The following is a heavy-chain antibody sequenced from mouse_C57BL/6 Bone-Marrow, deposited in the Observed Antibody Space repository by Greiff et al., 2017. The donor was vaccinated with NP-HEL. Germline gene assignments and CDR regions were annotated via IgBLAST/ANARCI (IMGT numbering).Heavy chain of an antibody. CDR1: GYTFTSYD. CDR3: ASYYGSSYWYFDV. V-gene: IGHV1-85*01. CDR2: IYPRDGST. Sequence: VQLQQSGPELVKPGASVKLSCKASGYTFTSYDINWVKQRPGQGLEWIGWIYPRDGSTKYNEKFKGKATLTVDTSSRTAYMELHSLTSEDSAVYFCASYYGSSYWYFDVWGTGTTVTVSS. D-gene: IGHD1-1*01. J-gene: IGHJ1*03.